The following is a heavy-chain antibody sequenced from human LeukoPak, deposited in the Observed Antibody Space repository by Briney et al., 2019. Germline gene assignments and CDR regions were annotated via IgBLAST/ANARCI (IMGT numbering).Heavy chain of an antibody. CDR3: ARGGSGWPYYFDY. J-gene: IGHJ4*02. Sequence: SETLSLTCTVSGGSINDYYWIWIRQPPGKGLEWIGYIDSGGSTNYNPSLKSRITISVDTSKSQFSLKVNSVTAADTAVYYCARGGSGWPYYFDYWGQGTLVTVSS. CDR2: IDSGGST. D-gene: IGHD6-19*01. CDR1: GGSINDYY. V-gene: IGHV4-59*01.